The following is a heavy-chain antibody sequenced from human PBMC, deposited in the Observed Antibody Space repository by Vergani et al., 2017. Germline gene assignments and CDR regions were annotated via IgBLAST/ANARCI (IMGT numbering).Heavy chain of an antibody. CDR1: GGSFSDYY. CDR2: VNHGGIT. CDR3: ASIARAPTRRNPPPDY. J-gene: IGHJ4*02. V-gene: IGHV4-34*01. Sequence: QVQLQEWGAGLLKTSETLSLTCGVSGGSFSDYYWSWIRQAPGMGLEWIGEVNHGGITNYNPSLKSRVSISVDTSKNQFSLQLTSVTAADSALYFCASIARAPTRRNPPPDYWGQGILVTVSS. D-gene: IGHD3-16*02.